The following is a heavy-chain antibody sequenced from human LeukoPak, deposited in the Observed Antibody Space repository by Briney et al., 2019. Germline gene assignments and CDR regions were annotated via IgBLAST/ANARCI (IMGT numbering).Heavy chain of an antibody. CDR2: IIPIFGTA. CDR1: GGTFSSYA. J-gene: IGHJ5*02. CDR3: AREGYSSSWSYNWFDP. Sequence: SVKVSCKASGGTFSSYAISWVRQAPGQGLEWMGGIIPIFGTANYAQKFQGRVTITADESTSTAYMELSSLRSEDAAVYYCAREGYSSSWSYNWFDPWGQGTLVTVSS. V-gene: IGHV1-69*13. D-gene: IGHD6-13*01.